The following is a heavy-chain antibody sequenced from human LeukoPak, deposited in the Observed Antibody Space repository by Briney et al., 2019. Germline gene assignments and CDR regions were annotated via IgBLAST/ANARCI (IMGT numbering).Heavy chain of an antibody. CDR2: IHQSGGT. V-gene: IGHV4-39*01. J-gene: IGHJ2*01. Sequence: TSETLSLTCAVSGGSIGSSPYYWAWIRQPPGKGLEWVGSIHQSGGTYYNPSLQSRLTMSVDTSKNQFSLKLRSVTAADTAVYYCARHAWGGNKDFDVWGRGTLVAVSS. CDR1: GGSIGSSPYY. CDR3: ARHAWGGNKDFDV. D-gene: IGHD4-23*01.